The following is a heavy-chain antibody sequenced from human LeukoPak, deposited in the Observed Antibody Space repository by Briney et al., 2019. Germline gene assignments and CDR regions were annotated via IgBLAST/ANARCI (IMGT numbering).Heavy chain of an antibody. J-gene: IGHJ3*02. CDR1: GFTFSSYA. CDR2: ISYDGSNK. D-gene: IGHD2-2*01. Sequence: RGSLRLSCAASGFTFSSYAMHWVRQAPGKGLEWVAVISYDGSNKYYADSVKGRFTISRDNAKNSLYLQMNSLRAEDTALYYCAKDMPLSHAFDIWDQGTMVTVSS. V-gene: IGHV3-30-3*01. CDR3: AKDMPLSHAFDI.